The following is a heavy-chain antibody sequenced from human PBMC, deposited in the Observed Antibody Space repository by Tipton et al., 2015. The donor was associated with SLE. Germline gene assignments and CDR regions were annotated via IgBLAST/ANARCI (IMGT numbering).Heavy chain of an antibody. CDR2: IYYSGST. CDR1: GGSISSSSYY. CDR3: ARKRNGMGI. V-gene: IGHV4-39*07. Sequence: TLSLTCTVPGGSISSSSYYWGWIRQPPGKGLEWIGSIYYSGSTNYNPSLKSRVTISVDTSKNQFSLKLSSVTAADTAVYYCARKRNGMGIWGQGTMVTVSS. J-gene: IGHJ3*02. D-gene: IGHD5-24*01.